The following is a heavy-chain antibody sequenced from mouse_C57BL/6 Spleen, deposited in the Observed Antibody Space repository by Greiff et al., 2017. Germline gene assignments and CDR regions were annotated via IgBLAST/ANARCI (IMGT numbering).Heavy chain of an antibody. CDR2: INPNNGGT. V-gene: IGHV1-22*01. D-gene: IGHD1-1*01. Sequence: VQLKESGPELVKPGASVKMSCKASGYTFTDYNMHWVKQSHGKSLEWIGYINPNNGGTSYNQKFKGKGTLTVNKSSSTAYMELRSLTSEDSAVYYCARTTTTVVEYYAMDYWGQGTSVTVSS. J-gene: IGHJ4*01. CDR1: GYTFTDYN. CDR3: ARTTTTVVEYYAMDY.